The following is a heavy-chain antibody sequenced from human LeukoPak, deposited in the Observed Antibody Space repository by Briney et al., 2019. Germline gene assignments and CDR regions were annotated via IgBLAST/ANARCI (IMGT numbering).Heavy chain of an antibody. D-gene: IGHD1-26*01. Sequence: SETLSLTCTVSGGSISSYYWSWIRQPPGKGLEWIGYIYYSGSTNYNPSLESRVTISVDTSKNQFSLKLSSVTAADTAVYYCARVSGSYYYYWGQGTLVTVSS. J-gene: IGHJ4*02. CDR2: IYYSGST. CDR1: GGSISSYY. CDR3: ARVSGSYYYY. V-gene: IGHV4-59*01.